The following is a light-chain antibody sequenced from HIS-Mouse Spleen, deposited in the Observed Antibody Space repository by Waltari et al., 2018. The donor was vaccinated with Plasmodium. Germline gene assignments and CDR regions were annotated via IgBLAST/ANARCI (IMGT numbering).Light chain of an antibody. CDR3: SSYAGSNNLV. V-gene: IGLV2-8*01. Sequence: HSALTQPPSASGSPGQSVTISCTRTSSDVGGYHYVSWYQQHPGKAPKLMIYEVSKRPSGVPDRFSGSKSGNTASLTVSGLQAEDEADYYCSSYAGSNNLVFGGGTKLTVL. J-gene: IGLJ2*01. CDR1: SSDVGGYHY. CDR2: EVS.